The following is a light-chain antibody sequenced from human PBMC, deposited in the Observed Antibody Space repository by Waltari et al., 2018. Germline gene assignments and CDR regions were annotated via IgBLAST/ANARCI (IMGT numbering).Light chain of an antibody. J-gene: IGKJ1*01. V-gene: IGKV4-1*01. CDR3: QQFFGTPWT. CDR1: QNILYNSNNKNY. Sequence: DIVLTQSPDSLPVSLGERATINCKSSQNILYNSNNKNYLAWYQQKPGQPPNLLIYWASTRKFGVPGRFSGSGSGTDFTLTISSLQAEDVAVYYCQQFFGTPWTFGQGTKVEIK. CDR2: WAS.